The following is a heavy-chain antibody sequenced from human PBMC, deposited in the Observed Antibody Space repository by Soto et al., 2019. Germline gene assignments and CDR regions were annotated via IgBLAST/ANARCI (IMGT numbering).Heavy chain of an antibody. CDR3: AKDPGVFVVAGTPDYYYGMDV. CDR2: ISGSGGST. CDR1: GFTFSSYA. V-gene: IGHV3-23*01. J-gene: IGHJ6*02. Sequence: GGSLRLSCAASGFTFSSYAMSWVRQAPGKGLEWVSAISGSGGSTYYADSVKGRFTISRDNSKNTLYLQMNSLRAEDTAVYYCAKDPGVFVVAGTPDYYYGMDVWGQGTTVTVSS. D-gene: IGHD6-19*01.